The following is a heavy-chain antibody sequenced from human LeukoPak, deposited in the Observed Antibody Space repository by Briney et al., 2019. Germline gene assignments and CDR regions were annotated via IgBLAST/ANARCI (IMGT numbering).Heavy chain of an antibody. CDR2: IIGSGAST. CDR3: AKGRGSPFYFEY. D-gene: IGHD1-26*01. J-gene: IGHJ4*02. Sequence: GGSLILSCAASGFTFSSFAMSWVRQAPGKGLEWVSSIIGSGASTYYADSVKGRLTISRDNSKNTLYLQMNSLRAEDTAVYYCAKGRGSPFYFEYWGRGTLVTVSS. V-gene: IGHV3-23*01. CDR1: GFTFSSFA.